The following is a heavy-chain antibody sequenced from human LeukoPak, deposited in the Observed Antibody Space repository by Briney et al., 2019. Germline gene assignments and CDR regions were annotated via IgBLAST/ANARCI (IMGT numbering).Heavy chain of an antibody. CDR2: ISAGGGGS. J-gene: IGHJ4*02. CDR3: AKEAVRKFDFDS. V-gene: IGHV3-23*01. CDR1: GFILSNYA. Sequence: GGSLRLSCAASGFILSNYAMSWGRQAPGKGLEWVSSISAGGGGSYYADSVKGLFTISRDNSKTTLYLQMNSLRAEDTAVYYCAKEAVRKFDFDSWGQGTLVTVSS. D-gene: IGHD6-19*01.